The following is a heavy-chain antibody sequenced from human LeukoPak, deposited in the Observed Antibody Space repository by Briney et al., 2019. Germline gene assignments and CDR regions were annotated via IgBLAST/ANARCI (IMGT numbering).Heavy chain of an antibody. CDR1: GFTFSDYW. J-gene: IGHJ4*02. CDR2: IKQDGSEN. V-gene: IGHV3-7*01. D-gene: IGHD2-8*01. Sequence: PGESLRLSCAASGFTFSDYWMNWVRQAPGKGLEWVANIKQDGSENYYVDSVKGRFTISRDNAKNSLYLQMNSLRAEDTAVYYCVAMDFDYWGQGTLVTVSS. CDR3: VAMDFDY.